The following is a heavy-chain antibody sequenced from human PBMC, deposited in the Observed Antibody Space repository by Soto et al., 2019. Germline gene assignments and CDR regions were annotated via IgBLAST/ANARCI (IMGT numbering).Heavy chain of an antibody. CDR2: IKSKTDGGTI. Sequence: EVQLVESGGGLVKPGGSLRLSCAASGFTFTNAWMTWVRQGPWKGLEWVGRIKSKTDGGTIDYAAPVKGRFTISRDDSKNTLYLQMNSLKTEDTAVYYCTTGPNLRPLAAFDIWGQGTVVTVSS. CDR3: TTGPNLRPLAAFDI. CDR1: GFTFTNAW. J-gene: IGHJ3*02. V-gene: IGHV3-15*01.